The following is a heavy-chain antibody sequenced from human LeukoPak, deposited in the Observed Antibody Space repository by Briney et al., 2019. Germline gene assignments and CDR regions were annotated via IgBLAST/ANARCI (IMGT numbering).Heavy chain of an antibody. J-gene: IGHJ4*02. D-gene: IGHD3-22*01. CDR3: ARSSGGITMNPDY. CDR1: GGTFSSYA. CDR2: TNPNSGGT. V-gene: IGHV1-2*06. Sequence: GASVKVSCKASGGTFSSYAISWVRQAPGQGLEWMGRTNPNSGGTNYAQKFQGRVTMTRDTSISTAYMELSRLRSDDTAVYYCARSSGGITMNPDYWGQGTLVTVSS.